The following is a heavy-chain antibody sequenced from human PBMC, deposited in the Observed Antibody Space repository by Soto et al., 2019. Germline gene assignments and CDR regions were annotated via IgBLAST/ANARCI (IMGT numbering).Heavy chain of an antibody. Sequence: QVQLVQSGAEVKKPGASVKVSCKASGYTFTDYYLHWVRQPPGQGLEWMGWINPNSGGTHSAQKFQGWVTMTRDTSITTVYMELNNLTSDDTAMYFCARDWGHYYGSGSFPSPHPSDIWGQGTLVTVSS. J-gene: IGHJ4*02. CDR3: ARDWGHYYGSGSFPSPHPSDI. V-gene: IGHV1-2*04. CDR1: GYTFTDYY. D-gene: IGHD3-10*01. CDR2: INPNSGGT.